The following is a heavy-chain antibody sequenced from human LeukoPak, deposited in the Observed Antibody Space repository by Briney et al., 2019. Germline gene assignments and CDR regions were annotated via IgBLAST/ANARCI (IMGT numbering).Heavy chain of an antibody. CDR3: ARGSPRDYNSSGYYYGLDP. Sequence: SETLSLTCTVYGGSFSGYYWSWVRQPPGKGLEWIGEINHSGTSNKNPSLKGRVTISGDTSKNQFSLELRSVTAADTAVYYCARGSPRDYNSSGYYYGLDPWGQGTLVTVSS. D-gene: IGHD3-22*01. CDR1: GGSFSGYY. J-gene: IGHJ5*02. CDR2: INHSGTS. V-gene: IGHV4-34*01.